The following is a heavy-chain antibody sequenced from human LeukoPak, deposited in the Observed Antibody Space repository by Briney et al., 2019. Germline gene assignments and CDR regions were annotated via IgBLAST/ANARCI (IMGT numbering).Heavy chain of an antibody. Sequence: GASVKVSCKASGYTFTSYGISWVRQAPGQGLEWMGWISAYNGNTNYAQKLQGRVTMTTDTSTSTAYMELSSLRSEDTAVYYCARRSIAVAGNWFDPWGQGTLVTVSS. J-gene: IGHJ5*02. D-gene: IGHD6-19*01. CDR2: ISAYNGNT. V-gene: IGHV1-18*01. CDR1: GYTFTSYG. CDR3: ARRSIAVAGNWFDP.